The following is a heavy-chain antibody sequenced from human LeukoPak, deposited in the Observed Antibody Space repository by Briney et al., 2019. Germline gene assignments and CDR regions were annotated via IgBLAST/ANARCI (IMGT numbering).Heavy chain of an antibody. J-gene: IGHJ4*02. V-gene: IGHV3-21*01. CDR1: GFTFSSYS. CDR3: AINHRDGYSELGY. D-gene: IGHD5-24*01. Sequence: PGGSLRLSCAASGFTFSSYSMNWVRQAPGKGLEWVSAISGSGHYIHYADSVKGRFTISRDNAKNSLFLQMNSLRAEDTAVYYCAINHRDGYSELGYWGQGTLVTVSS. CDR2: ISGSGHYI.